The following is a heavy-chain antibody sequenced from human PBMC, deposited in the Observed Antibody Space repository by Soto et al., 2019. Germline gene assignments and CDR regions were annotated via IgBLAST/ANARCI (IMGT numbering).Heavy chain of an antibody. D-gene: IGHD2-21*02. V-gene: IGHV3-7*03. CDR3: ARDHLRLPAHDFFYGSNV. J-gene: IGHJ6*02. CDR2: IPQDGVDG. CDR1: GFTFSMYS. Sequence: PGGSLRLSCEVSGFTFSMYSMSWVRQSPGKGLEWVAKIPQDGVDGHYADSVKGRFTISRDNGKNSLYLQLNNLRAEDTAVYYCARDHLRLPAHDFFYGSNVWGRGATVTVSS.